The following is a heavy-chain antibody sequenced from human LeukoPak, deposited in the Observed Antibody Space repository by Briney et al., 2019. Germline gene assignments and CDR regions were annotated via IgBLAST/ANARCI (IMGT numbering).Heavy chain of an antibody. CDR1: GFTFSSYA. Sequence: GGSLRLSCAASGFTFSSYAMSWVRQAPGKGLEWVSAISGSGGSTYYADSVKGQFTISRDNSKNTLYLQMNSLRAEDTAVYYCARSGHCSSTSCSGDFWGQGTLVTVSS. J-gene: IGHJ4*02. CDR3: ARSGHCSSTSCSGDF. V-gene: IGHV3-23*01. D-gene: IGHD2-2*01. CDR2: ISGSGGST.